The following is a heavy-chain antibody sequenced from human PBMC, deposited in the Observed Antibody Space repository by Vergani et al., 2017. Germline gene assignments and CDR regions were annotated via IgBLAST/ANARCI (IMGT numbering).Heavy chain of an antibody. V-gene: IGHV3-23*01. CDR1: GFTFSSYA. J-gene: IGHJ4*02. CDR3: AKGQYIAVAGTLDY. CDR2: ISGSGGST. Sequence: EVQLLESGGGLVQPGGSLRLSCAASGFTFSSYAMSWVRQAPGKGLEWVSAISGSGGSTYYADSVKGRFTISRDNSKNTLYLQMNSLRADDTAVYYCAKGQYIAVAGTLDYWGQGTLVTVSS. D-gene: IGHD6-19*01.